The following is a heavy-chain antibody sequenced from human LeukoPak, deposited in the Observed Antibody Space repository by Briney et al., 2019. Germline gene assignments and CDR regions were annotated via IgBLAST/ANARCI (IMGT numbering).Heavy chain of an antibody. V-gene: IGHV3-23*01. CDR3: AKDLAWSGYYDY. D-gene: IGHD3-3*01. Sequence: GGSLRLSCAASEFTFSKYGRSWVREAPGKGLEWVSVISASGSTTYYADSVKGRFTISRDNSKNTLYLQMNSLKTEDTAVYYCAKDLAWSGYYDYWGQGTLVTVSS. J-gene: IGHJ4*02. CDR2: ISASGSTT. CDR1: EFTFSKYG.